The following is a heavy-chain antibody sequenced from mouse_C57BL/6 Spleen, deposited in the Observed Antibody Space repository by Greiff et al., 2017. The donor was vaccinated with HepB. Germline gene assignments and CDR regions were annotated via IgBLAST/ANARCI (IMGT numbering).Heavy chain of an antibody. Sequence: EVKLMESGAELVRPGASVKLSCTASGFNIKDYYMHWVKQRPEQGLEWIGRIDPEDGDTEYAPKFQGKATMTADTSSNTAYLQLSSLTSEDTAVYYCTLITTVVAPMDYWGQGTSVTVSS. CDR3: TLITTVVAPMDY. J-gene: IGHJ4*01. CDR2: IDPEDGDT. V-gene: IGHV14-1*01. D-gene: IGHD1-1*01. CDR1: GFNIKDYY.